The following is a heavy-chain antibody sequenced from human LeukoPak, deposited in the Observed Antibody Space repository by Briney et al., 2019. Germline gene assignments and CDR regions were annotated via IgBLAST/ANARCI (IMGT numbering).Heavy chain of an antibody. J-gene: IGHJ4*02. CDR3: ARGLASGYPPIPFDY. V-gene: IGHV4-34*12. D-gene: IGHD3-3*01. Sequence: SETLSLTCVVYGESFSGYYWTWIRQPPGKGLEWIGEIIDTGSTMYNSSLKSRVTISVDTSKNEFSLNLTSVTAADTAIYYCARGLASGYPPIPFDYWGQGTLVTVSS. CDR2: IIDTGST. CDR1: GESFSGYY.